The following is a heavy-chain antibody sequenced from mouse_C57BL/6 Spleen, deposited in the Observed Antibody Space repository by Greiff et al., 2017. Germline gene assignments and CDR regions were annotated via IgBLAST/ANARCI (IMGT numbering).Heavy chain of an antibody. CDR3: TPDGYYPD. CDR1: GFNIKDDY. Sequence: VQLQQSGAELVRPGASVKLSCTASGFNIKDDYMHWVKQRPEQGLEWIGWIDPENGDTEYASKFQGKATITADTSSNTAYLQLSSLTSEDTAVYYCTPDGYYPDWGQGTLVTVSA. CDR2: IDPENGDT. V-gene: IGHV14-4*01. D-gene: IGHD2-3*01. J-gene: IGHJ3*01.